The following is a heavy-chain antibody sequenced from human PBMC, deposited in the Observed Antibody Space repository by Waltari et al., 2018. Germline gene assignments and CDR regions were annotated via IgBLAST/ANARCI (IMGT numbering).Heavy chain of an antibody. J-gene: IGHJ3*02. CDR2: IYYTGIT. V-gene: IGHV4-30-4*08. CDR3: ARDRGSTSYKRNAFHI. D-gene: IGHD6-13*01. CDR1: GGSFSSGAYY. Sequence: QVQLQESGPGLVKPSQTLSLTCSVSGGSFSSGAYYWNWIRQPPGKGLEWIGYIYYTGITNYNPSLKRRITISVDTSKNQFSLRLGSVTVADTAVYYCARDRGSTSYKRNAFHIWGQGTMVTVS.